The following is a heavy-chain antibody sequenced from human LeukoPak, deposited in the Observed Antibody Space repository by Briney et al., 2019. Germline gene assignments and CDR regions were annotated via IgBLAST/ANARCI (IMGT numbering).Heavy chain of an antibody. CDR2: ISSSAYI. V-gene: IGHV3-69-1*01. J-gene: IGHJ6*02. D-gene: IGHD2-2*01. Sequence: GGSLRLSCAASGFTFSDYAMDWVRQAPGKGLEWVSAISSSAYIYYADSVKGRFTISRDNAKNSVSLQMNSLRAEDTAVYYCARIFRYQLVDYYALDVWGQGTTVTVSS. CDR1: GFTFSDYA. CDR3: ARIFRYQLVDYYALDV.